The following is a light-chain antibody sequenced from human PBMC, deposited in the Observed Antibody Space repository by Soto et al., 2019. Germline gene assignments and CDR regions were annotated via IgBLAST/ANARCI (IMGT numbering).Light chain of an antibody. CDR1: SGDVGGYNY. CDR2: DVS. V-gene: IGLV2-11*01. J-gene: IGLJ1*01. CDR3: CSYGGNYTPYV. Sequence: QAVVTQPRSVSGSLGQSVTISCTGTSGDVGGYNYVSWYQKQSGQAPKLMIYDVSKRPSGVPDRFSGSKSGNTASLTISGLQAEDEADYYCCSYGGNYTPYVFGTGTKLTVL.